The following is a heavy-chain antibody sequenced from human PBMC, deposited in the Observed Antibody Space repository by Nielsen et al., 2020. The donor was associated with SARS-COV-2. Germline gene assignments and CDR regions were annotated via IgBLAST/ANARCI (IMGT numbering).Heavy chain of an antibody. V-gene: IGHV3-21*01. CDR1: GFSLSSNR. J-gene: IGHJ6*02. D-gene: IGHD3-10*01. CDR2: ISYSGSYI. CDR3: ARDPYYGSGTFRFYGMDL. Sequence: GGSLRLSCAASGFSLSSNRMNWVRQAPGKGLEWVSSISYSGSYIYYADSVRGRFTISRDNAKNSLYLQMDSLRAEDTALYYCARDPYYGSGTFRFYGMDLWGQGTTVTVSS.